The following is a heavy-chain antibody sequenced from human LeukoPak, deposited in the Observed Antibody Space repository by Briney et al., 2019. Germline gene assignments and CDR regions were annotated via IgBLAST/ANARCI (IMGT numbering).Heavy chain of an antibody. CDR1: GYTFTSYY. CDR3: AREYTAMVNYYYGMDV. Sequence: ASVKVSCKASGYTFTSYYMHWVRQAPGQGLEWMGIINPSGGSTSYAQKFQGRVTMTRDTSTSTVYMELSSLRSEDTAVYYCAREYTAMVNYYYGMDVWGQGTTVTVSS. V-gene: IGHV1-46*01. CDR2: INPSGGST. J-gene: IGHJ6*02. D-gene: IGHD5-18*01.